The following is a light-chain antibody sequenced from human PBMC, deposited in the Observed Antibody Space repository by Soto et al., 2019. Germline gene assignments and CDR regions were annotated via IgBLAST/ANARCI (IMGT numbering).Light chain of an antibody. J-gene: IGLJ1*01. V-gene: IGLV2-23*01. Sequence: QSGLTQPASVSGSPGQSITISCTGTSSDVGSYNLVSWYQQHPGKAPKLMIYEGSKRPSGVSNRFSGSKSGNTASLTISGLQAEDEADYYCCSYAGSSTYVFGTGTKVT. CDR3: CSYAGSSTYV. CDR2: EGS. CDR1: SSDVGSYNL.